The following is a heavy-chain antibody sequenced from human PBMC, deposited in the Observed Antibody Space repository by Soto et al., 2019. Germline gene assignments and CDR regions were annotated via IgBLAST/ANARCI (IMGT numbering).Heavy chain of an antibody. D-gene: IGHD2-8*01. J-gene: IGHJ5*02. Sequence: QITLKESGPTLVKPTQTLTLTCTFSGFSLSTSGVAVGWIRQPPGKALEWLTLIYWDDDKRYSPSLKSRLTITKDTSKNQVVLTMTNMDPVDTATYYCAPRPVLAGIPRFDPWGQGTLVTVSS. V-gene: IGHV2-5*02. CDR1: GFSLSTSGVA. CDR3: APRPVLAGIPRFDP. CDR2: IYWDDDK.